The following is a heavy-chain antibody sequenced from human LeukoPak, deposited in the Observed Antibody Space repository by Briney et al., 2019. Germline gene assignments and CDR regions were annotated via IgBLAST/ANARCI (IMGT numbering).Heavy chain of an antibody. Sequence: ASVKVSCKISGYTLTELSMYWVRQAPGKGLEWMGGFDPEDGETIYAQKFQGRVTMTKDTSTDTAYMELSSLRSEDTAVYYCATGRRRGYCSSTSCYIYWGQGTLVTVSS. CDR3: ATGRRRGYCSSTSCYIY. CDR2: FDPEDGET. V-gene: IGHV1-24*01. J-gene: IGHJ4*02. CDR1: GYTLTELS. D-gene: IGHD2-2*02.